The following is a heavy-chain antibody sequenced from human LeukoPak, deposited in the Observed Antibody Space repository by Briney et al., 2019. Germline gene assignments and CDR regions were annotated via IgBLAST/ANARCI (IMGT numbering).Heavy chain of an antibody. Sequence: GGSLRLSCAASGFNFNTYEMNWVRQAPGKGLEWVSSISSSSSYIYYADSVKGRFTISRDNAKNSLYLQMNSLRAEDTAVYYCARGITIFGVVTNYYMDVWGKGTTVTVSS. CDR2: ISSSSSYI. CDR1: GFNFNTYE. D-gene: IGHD3-3*01. V-gene: IGHV3-21*01. J-gene: IGHJ6*03. CDR3: ARGITIFGVVTNYYMDV.